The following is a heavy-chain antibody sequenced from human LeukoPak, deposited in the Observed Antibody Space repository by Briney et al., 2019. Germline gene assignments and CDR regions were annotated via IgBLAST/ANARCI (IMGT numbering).Heavy chain of an antibody. Sequence: ASVKVSCKVSGYTLTELSMHWVRQAPGKGLEWMGGFDPEDGETIYAQKFQGRVTMTEDTSTDTAYMELSSLRSEDTAVYYCAVDFPYYYDSSGYFGYFQHWGQGTLVTVSS. CDR3: AVDFPYYYDSSGYFGYFQH. J-gene: IGHJ1*01. CDR2: FDPEDGET. D-gene: IGHD3-22*01. V-gene: IGHV1-24*01. CDR1: GYTLTELS.